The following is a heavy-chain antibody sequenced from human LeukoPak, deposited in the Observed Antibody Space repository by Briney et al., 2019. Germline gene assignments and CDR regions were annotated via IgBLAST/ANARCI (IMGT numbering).Heavy chain of an antibody. Sequence: SETLSLTCAVPGGSISSYFWSWIRQPPGKGLEWIGYVFYSGTSNYKPSLKSRVTISVDTSKNQFSLKLSSVTTADTAVYYCARRGLRDDWYFDLWGRGTLVTVSS. CDR3: ARRGLRDDWYFDL. D-gene: IGHD4-17*01. CDR1: GGSISSYF. V-gene: IGHV4-59*01. J-gene: IGHJ2*01. CDR2: VFYSGTS.